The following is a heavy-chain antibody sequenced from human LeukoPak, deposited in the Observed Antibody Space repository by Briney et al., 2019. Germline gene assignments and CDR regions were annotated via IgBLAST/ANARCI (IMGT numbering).Heavy chain of an antibody. CDR3: ARDRALYDSRRGYYYTEDDY. V-gene: IGHV3-7*01. CDR2: INQDGSEK. CDR1: GFTFSTYW. J-gene: IGHJ4*02. D-gene: IGHD3-22*01. Sequence: PGGSLRLSCAASGFTFSTYWVSWVRQAPGKGLEWVANINQDGSEKYSVDSVKGRFTISRDNAKSSLYLQMNSLRADDTAVYYCARDRALYDSRRGYYYTEDDYWGQGTLVTVSS.